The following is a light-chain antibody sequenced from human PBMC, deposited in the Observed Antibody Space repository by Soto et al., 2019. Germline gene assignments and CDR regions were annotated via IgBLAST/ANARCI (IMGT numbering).Light chain of an antibody. Sequence: QAVVTQPPSASGTPGQRVTISCSGSSSNIGSNPVNWYQQLPGTAPKLLIYSNNQRPSGVPDRFSGSKSGTSASLAISGLQSEDEADYYCSSYTTSSTPVLFGGGTKVTVL. J-gene: IGLJ2*01. CDR1: SSNIGSNP. CDR3: SSYTTSSTPVL. CDR2: SNN. V-gene: IGLV1-44*01.